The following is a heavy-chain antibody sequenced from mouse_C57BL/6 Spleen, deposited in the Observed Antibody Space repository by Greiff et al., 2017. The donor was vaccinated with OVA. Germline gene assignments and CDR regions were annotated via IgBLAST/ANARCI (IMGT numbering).Heavy chain of an antibody. V-gene: IGHV14-1*01. CDR3: TAVYGYGRGYAMDY. Sequence: EVQLVESGAELVRPGASVKLSCTASGFNIKDYYMHWVKQRPEQGLEWIGRIDPEDGDTEYAPKFQGKATMTADTSSNTDYLQLSRLTSENTAVYYCTAVYGYGRGYAMDYWGQGTSVTVSS. D-gene: IGHD2-2*01. CDR2: IDPEDGDT. J-gene: IGHJ4*01. CDR1: GFNIKDYY.